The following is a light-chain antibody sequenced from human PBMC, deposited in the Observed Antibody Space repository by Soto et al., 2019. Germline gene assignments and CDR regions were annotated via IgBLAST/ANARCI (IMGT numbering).Light chain of an antibody. CDR2: DAS. CDR3: QQYDDLPIT. Sequence: DIKMTYSTSYLYEYVRETVNITGKASQDISHYLNWYQQKPGKALKLLIYDASNLHPGVPSRFRGSGSGTEFSFNITSLQPEDVATYYCQQYDDLPITFGQGTRLEIK. CDR1: QDISHY. V-gene: IGKV1-33*01. J-gene: IGKJ5*01.